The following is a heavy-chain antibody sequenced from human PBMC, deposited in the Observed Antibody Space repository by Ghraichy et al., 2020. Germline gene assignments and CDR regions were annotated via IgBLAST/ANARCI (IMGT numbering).Heavy chain of an antibody. CDR2: ISAYNGNT. CDR1: GYTFTSYG. V-gene: IGHV1-18*01. J-gene: IGHJ6*02. CDR3: ARDRPPNYYYGMDV. Sequence: ASVKVFCKASGYTFTSYGISWVRQAPGQGLEWLGRISAYNGNTNYALKFLGRVTMTTDTSTSTAHLELRSLRSDDTAVYYCARDRPPNYYYGMDVWGQGTTVTVSS.